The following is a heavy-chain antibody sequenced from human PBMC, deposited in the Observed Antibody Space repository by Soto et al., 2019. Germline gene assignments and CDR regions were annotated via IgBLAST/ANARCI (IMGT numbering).Heavy chain of an antibody. CDR3: ATAYYGSSDYSYTRPWGYFQH. J-gene: IGHJ1*01. V-gene: IGHV3-33*01. Sequence: QVQLVESGGGVVQPGRSLRLSCAASGFTFSNYGMHWVRQAPGKGLEWVTFIWFDGSKKYYADSVKDRFTISRDNSRKTLYLQMTTLRDEDTALYSCATAYYGSSDYSYTRPWGYFQHWGQGTLVTVS. CDR2: IWFDGSKK. CDR1: GFTFSNYG. D-gene: IGHD3-22*01.